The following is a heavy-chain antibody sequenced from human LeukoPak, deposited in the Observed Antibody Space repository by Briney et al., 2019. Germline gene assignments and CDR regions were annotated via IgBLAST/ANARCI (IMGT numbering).Heavy chain of an antibody. V-gene: IGHV4-39*07. CDR2: IYYSGST. CDR3: ARSTGGWGSGSYSYYYYMDV. J-gene: IGHJ6*03. CDR1: GGSISSSSYY. Sequence: PSETLSLTCTVSGGSISSSSYYWGWIRQPPGKGLEWIGSIYYSGSTNYNPSLKSRVTMSVDTSKNQFSLKLSSVTAADTAVYYCARSTGGWGSGSYSYYYYMDVWGKGTTVTISS. D-gene: IGHD3-10*01.